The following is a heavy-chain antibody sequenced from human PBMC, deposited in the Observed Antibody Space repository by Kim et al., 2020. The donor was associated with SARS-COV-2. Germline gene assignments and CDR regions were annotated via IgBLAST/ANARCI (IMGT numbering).Heavy chain of an antibody. J-gene: IGHJ4*02. CDR3: AKEVAGIGKPLFDY. CDR2: ISAGGWDT. CDR1: GFTFSSYA. D-gene: IGHD6-13*01. V-gene: IGHV3-23*01. Sequence: GGSLRLSCAASGFTFSSYAMSWVRQAPGKGLEWVSGISAGGWDTYYADSVKGRFTISRDNSNNALYVQMTSLRAEDTAVYYCAKEVAGIGKPLFDYWGQGPLVTVSS.